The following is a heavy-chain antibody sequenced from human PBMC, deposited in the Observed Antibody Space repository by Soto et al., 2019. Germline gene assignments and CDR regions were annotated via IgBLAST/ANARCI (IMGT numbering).Heavy chain of an antibody. CDR1: GYTFTSHV. CDR3: ARHYIMYYIDGGLYAQTPFFDN. D-gene: IGHD2-8*02. J-gene: IGHJ4*02. V-gene: IGHV1-18*04. CDR2: ISNYHGNT. Sequence: GASVKVSCKDSGYTFTSHVIILVRQAPGQGREGMGLISNYHGNTHYAQNLHGRVSINTDTSTTTAYMELRSLGSDDTAVYFCARHYIMYYIDGGLYAQTPFFDNWGQGTLVTVSS.